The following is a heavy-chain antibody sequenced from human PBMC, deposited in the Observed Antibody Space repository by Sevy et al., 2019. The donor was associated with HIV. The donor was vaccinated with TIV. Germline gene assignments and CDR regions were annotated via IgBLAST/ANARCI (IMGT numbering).Heavy chain of an antibody. J-gene: IGHJ6*02. D-gene: IGHD3-10*01. CDR1: GFTFSTYT. Sequence: GGSLRLSCVASGFTFSTYTVHWVRQAPGKGLEWVAVISYDGSNKYYVDSVKGRFTISRDNSKDTLYLQMNSLRAEDSAVYYCARGGAYYGSDYYYSMGVWGQGTTVTVSS. CDR3: ARGGAYYGSDYYYSMGV. V-gene: IGHV3-30-3*01. CDR2: ISYDGSNK.